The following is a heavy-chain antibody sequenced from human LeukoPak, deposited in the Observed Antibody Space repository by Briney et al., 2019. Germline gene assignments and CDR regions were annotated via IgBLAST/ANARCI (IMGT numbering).Heavy chain of an antibody. V-gene: IGHV4-59*08. CDR1: SGSISSYY. J-gene: IGHJ4*02. CDR3: ASFPGD. Sequence: SETLSLTCTVSSGSISSYYWSWIRQPPGKGPEWIAYIYYTGSTNYNPSLKSRVTISIDTSKNQFSLKLSSVTAADTAVYYCASFPGDWGQGTLVTVSS. CDR2: IYYTGST.